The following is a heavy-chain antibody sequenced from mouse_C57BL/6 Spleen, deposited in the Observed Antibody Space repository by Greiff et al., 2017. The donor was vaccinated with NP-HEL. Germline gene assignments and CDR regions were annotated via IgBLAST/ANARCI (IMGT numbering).Heavy chain of an antibody. CDR1: GYTFTSYT. Sequence: VQLQQSGAELARPGASVTMSCKASGYTFTSYTMHWVKQRPGQGLEWIGYINPSSGYTKYNQKFKDKATLTADKSSSTAYMQLSSLTSEDSAVYYCASSIYYYGSSYWYFDVWGTGTTVTVSS. D-gene: IGHD1-1*01. V-gene: IGHV1-4*01. CDR2: INPSSGYT. CDR3: ASSIYYYGSSYWYFDV. J-gene: IGHJ1*03.